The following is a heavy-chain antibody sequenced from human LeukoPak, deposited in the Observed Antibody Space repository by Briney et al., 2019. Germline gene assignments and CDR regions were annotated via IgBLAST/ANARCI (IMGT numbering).Heavy chain of an antibody. V-gene: IGHV3-30*02. CDR3: AKDNLHYDFWSGYYEGGNWFDP. D-gene: IGHD3-3*01. CDR2: IRYDGSNK. CDR1: GFTFSSYG. J-gene: IGHJ5*02. Sequence: GGSLRLSCAASGFTFSSYGMHWVRQAPGEGLEWVAFIRYDGSNKYYAGSVKGRFTISRDNSKNTLYLQMNSLRAEDTAVYYCAKDNLHYDFWSGYYEGGNWFDPWGQGTLVTVSS.